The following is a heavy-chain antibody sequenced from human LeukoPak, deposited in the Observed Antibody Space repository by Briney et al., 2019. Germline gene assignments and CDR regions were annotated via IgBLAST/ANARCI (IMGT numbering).Heavy chain of an antibody. CDR2: ISSSGSTI. Sequence: GGSQSLSCAASGFTFSSYEMNWVRQAPGKGLEWVSYISSSGSTIYYADSVKGRFTISRDNAKNSLYLQMNSLRAEDTAVYYCARVKGDFDDAFDIWGQGTMATVSS. CDR3: ARVKGDFDDAFDI. V-gene: IGHV3-48*03. J-gene: IGHJ3*02. CDR1: GFTFSSYE. D-gene: IGHD2-21*02.